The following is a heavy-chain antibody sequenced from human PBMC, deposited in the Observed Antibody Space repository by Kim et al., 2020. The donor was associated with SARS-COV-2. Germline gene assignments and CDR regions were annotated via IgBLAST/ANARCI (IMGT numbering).Heavy chain of an antibody. Sequence: SETLSLTCTVSGGSISSGSYYWSWIRQPAGKGLEWIGRIYTSGSTNYNPSLKSRVTISVDTSKNQFSLKLSSVTAADTAVYYCARDYYGSGSYYDYWGQGTLVTVSS. CDR1: GGSISSGSYY. D-gene: IGHD3-10*01. J-gene: IGHJ4*02. CDR3: ARDYYGSGSYYDY. CDR2: IYTSGST. V-gene: IGHV4-61*02.